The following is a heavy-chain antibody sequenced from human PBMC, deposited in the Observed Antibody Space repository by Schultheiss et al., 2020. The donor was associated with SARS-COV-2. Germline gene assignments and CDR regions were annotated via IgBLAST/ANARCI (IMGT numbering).Heavy chain of an antibody. CDR2: ISSSSSTI. CDR1: GFTFSSYA. J-gene: IGHJ4*02. V-gene: IGHV3-48*01. D-gene: IGHD4-11*01. Sequence: GGSLRLSCAASGFTFSSYAMSWVRQAPGKGLEWVSYISSSSSTIYYADSVKGRFTISRDNAKNTLYLQMNSLRAEDTAVYYCARVWYSNYVDYWGQGTLVTVSS. CDR3: ARVWYSNYVDY.